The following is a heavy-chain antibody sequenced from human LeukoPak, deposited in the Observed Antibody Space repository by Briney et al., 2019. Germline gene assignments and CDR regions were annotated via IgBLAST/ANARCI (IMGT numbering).Heavy chain of an antibody. V-gene: IGHV4-30-2*01. Sequence: TSQTLSLTCAVSGGSISSSGYSWSWIRQPPGKGLEWIGYIYHSGSTYYNPSLKSRVTISVDRSKNQFSLKLSSVTAADTAVYYCARGGVRGVIQQNWFDPWGQGTLVTVSS. CDR2: IYHSGST. CDR1: GGSISSSGYS. J-gene: IGHJ5*02. CDR3: ARGGVRGVIQQNWFDP. D-gene: IGHD3-10*01.